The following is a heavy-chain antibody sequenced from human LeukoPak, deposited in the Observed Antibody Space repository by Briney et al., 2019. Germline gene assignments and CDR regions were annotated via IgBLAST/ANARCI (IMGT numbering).Heavy chain of an antibody. CDR1: GGSLSSYY. CDR2: IYYSGST. V-gene: IGHV4-59*01. J-gene: IGHJ4*02. CDR3: ARVSYDEGFRIDY. D-gene: IGHD3-3*01. Sequence: TSETLSLTCTLSGGSLSSYYWSWIRQPPGKGLEWSGYIYYSGSTNYNPSLQNRVTISVDTSKNQFSLKLSSVTAADTAVYYCARVSYDEGFRIDYWGQGTLVTVSS.